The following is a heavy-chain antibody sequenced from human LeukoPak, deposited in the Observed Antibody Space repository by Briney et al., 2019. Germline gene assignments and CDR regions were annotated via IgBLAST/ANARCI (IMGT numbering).Heavy chain of an antibody. CDR3: ARANCSSTSCYLDY. V-gene: IGHV4-34*01. D-gene: IGHD2-2*01. J-gene: IGHJ4*02. CDR1: GGSFSGYY. Sequence: PSETLSLTCAVYGGSFSGYYWSWIRQPPGKGLEWIGEINHSGRTNYNPSLKSRVTISVDTSKNQFSLKLSSVTAADTAVYYCARANCSSTSCYLDYWGQGTLVTVSS. CDR2: INHSGRT.